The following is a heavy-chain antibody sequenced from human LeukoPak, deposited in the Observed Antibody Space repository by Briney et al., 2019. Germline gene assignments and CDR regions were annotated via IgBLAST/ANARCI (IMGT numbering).Heavy chain of an antibody. J-gene: IGHJ4*02. CDR3: ARAYCSGGGCYSKSNFDS. Sequence: RASVKVSCKASGYTFTAYYMHWVRQAPGQGLEWMGWINPDSGVTNYAQKCQGRVTMTRPTSITKAYIQLRRLRSDDTAIYYCARAYCSGGGCYSKSNFDSWGQGALVTVSS. D-gene: IGHD2-15*01. V-gene: IGHV1-2*02. CDR1: GYTFTAYY. CDR2: INPDSGVT.